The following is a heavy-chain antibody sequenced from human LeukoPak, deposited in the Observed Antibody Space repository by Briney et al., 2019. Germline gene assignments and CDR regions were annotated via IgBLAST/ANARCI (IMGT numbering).Heavy chain of an antibody. J-gene: IGHJ6*02. CDR2: INHSGST. D-gene: IGHD2-2*01. Sequence: SETLSLTCAVYGGSFSGYYWSWIHQPPGMGLEWIGEINHSGSTNYNPSLKSRVTISVDTSKNQFSLKLSSVTAADTAVYYCARGHIVVVPAARYYYYYGMDVWGQGTTVTVSS. CDR3: ARGHIVVVPAARYYYYYGMDV. V-gene: IGHV4-34*01. CDR1: GGSFSGYY.